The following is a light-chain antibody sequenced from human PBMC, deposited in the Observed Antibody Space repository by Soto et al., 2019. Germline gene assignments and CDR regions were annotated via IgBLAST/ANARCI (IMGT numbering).Light chain of an antibody. CDR3: QQRSNWPIT. CDR1: RSISSY. V-gene: IGKV3-11*01. J-gene: IGKJ5*01. CDR2: DAS. Sequence: EVVLTQSADPLSLSPWDPATLSCRASRSISSYLAWYQQKPGQAPSLLIYDASNWPTDIPARFSGSGSGTDFTLTISSLEPEDFAVYYCQQRSNWPITFGQGTRLEIK.